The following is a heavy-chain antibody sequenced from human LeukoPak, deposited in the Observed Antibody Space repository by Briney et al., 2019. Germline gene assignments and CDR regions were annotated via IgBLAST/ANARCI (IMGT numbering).Heavy chain of an antibody. CDR1: GFTFSDYY. D-gene: IGHD2-2*01. J-gene: IGHJ5*02. CDR3: AKGRGIVVVPAAMRPYNWFDP. CDR2: ISSSGSTI. Sequence: AGGSLRLSCAASGFTFSDYYMSWIRQAPGKGLEWVSYISSSGSTIYYADSVKGRFTISRDNAKNSLYLQMNSLRAEDTAVYYCAKGRGIVVVPAAMRPYNWFDPWGQGTLVTVSS. V-gene: IGHV3-11*01.